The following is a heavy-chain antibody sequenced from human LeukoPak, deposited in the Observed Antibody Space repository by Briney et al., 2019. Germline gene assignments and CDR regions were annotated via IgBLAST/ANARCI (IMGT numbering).Heavy chain of an antibody. CDR2: ISYDGSNK. J-gene: IGHJ4*02. V-gene: IGHV3-30*18. CDR3: AKRGSGYYPYYFDY. D-gene: IGHD3-22*01. Sequence: GRSLRLSCAASGFTFSSYGMHWVRQAPGKGLEWVAVISYDGSNKYYADSVKGRFTISRDNSKNTLYLQMNSLGAEDTAVYYCAKRGSGYYPYYFDYWGQGTLVTVSS. CDR1: GFTFSSYG.